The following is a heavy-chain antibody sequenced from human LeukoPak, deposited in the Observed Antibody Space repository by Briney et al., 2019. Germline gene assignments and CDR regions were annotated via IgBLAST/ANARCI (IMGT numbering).Heavy chain of an antibody. CDR2: ISSSSGYI. V-gene: IGHV3-21*01. CDR1: GFTVNSNY. CDR3: ASRVVVAANYGMDV. D-gene: IGHD2-15*01. Sequence: GGSLRLSCAASGFTVNSNYMSWVRQAPGKGLEWVSSISSSSGYIYYADSVKGRFTISRDNAKNSLYLQMNSLRAEDTAVYYCASRVVVAANYGMDVWGQGTTVTVSS. J-gene: IGHJ6*02.